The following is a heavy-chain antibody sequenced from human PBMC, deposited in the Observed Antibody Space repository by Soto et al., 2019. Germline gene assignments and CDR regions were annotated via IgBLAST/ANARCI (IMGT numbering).Heavy chain of an antibody. CDR2: ISSSSSYI. Sequence: TGGSLRLSCAASGFTFSSYSMNWVRQAPGKGLEWVSSISSSSSYIYYADSVKGRFTISRDNAKNSLYLQMNSLRAEDTAVYYCARRAYSSSSWWFDPWGQGTLVTVSS. CDR1: GFTFSSYS. CDR3: ARRAYSSSSWWFDP. V-gene: IGHV3-21*01. J-gene: IGHJ5*02. D-gene: IGHD6-6*01.